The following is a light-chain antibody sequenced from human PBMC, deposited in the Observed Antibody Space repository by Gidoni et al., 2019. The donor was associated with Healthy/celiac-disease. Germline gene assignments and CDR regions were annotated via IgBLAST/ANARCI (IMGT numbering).Light chain of an antibody. J-gene: IGKJ4*01. CDR2: DAS. CDR3: QQRSNWPLT. CDR1: QSVSSY. Sequence: VLTQSPATLSLSPGERATLSCRASQSVSSYLAWYQQKPGQAPRLLIYDASNRATGIPARFSGSGSGTDFTLTISSLEPEDFAVYYCQQRSNWPLTFGGGTKVEIK. V-gene: IGKV3-11*01.